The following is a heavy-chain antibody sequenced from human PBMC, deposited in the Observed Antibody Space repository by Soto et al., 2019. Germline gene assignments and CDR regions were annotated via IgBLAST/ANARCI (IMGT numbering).Heavy chain of an antibody. D-gene: IGHD6-13*01. J-gene: IGHJ3*02. CDR3: ARDLTSSSWYLADEFDI. CDR1: GFTFSSYE. CDR2: ISSSGSTI. Sequence: HPGGSLRLSCAASGFTFSSYEMNWVRQAPGKGLEWVSYISSSGSTIYYADSVKGRFTISRDNAKNSLYLQMNSLRAEDTAVYYCARDLTSSSWYLADEFDIWGQGTMVTVSS. V-gene: IGHV3-48*03.